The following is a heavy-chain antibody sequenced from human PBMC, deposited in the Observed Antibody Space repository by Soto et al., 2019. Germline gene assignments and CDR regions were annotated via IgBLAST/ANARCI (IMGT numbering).Heavy chain of an antibody. J-gene: IGHJ4*02. Sequence: GGSLRLSCAASGFTFSSYGMHWVRQAPGKGLEWVAVISYDGSNKYYADSVKGRFTISRDNSKNTLYLQMNSLRAEDTAVYYCAKDQGLRMYYYGSGSPGTFDYWGQGTLVTVSS. CDR2: ISYDGSNK. V-gene: IGHV3-30*18. CDR3: AKDQGLRMYYYGSGSPGTFDY. D-gene: IGHD3-10*01. CDR1: GFTFSSYG.